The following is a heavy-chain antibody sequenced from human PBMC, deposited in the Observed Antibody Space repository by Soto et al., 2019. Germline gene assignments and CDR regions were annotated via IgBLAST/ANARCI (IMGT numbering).Heavy chain of an antibody. CDR1: GYTFTIYS. Sequence: ASVKVSCKASGYTFTIYSMHWVRQAPGQRLEWMGWINAGNGNTKYSQKFQGRVTITRDTSASTAYMELSSLRSEDTAVYYCARVPYDFWSGYYAAFDIWGQGTMVTVSS. CDR2: INAGNGNT. V-gene: IGHV1-3*01. J-gene: IGHJ3*02. CDR3: ARVPYDFWSGYYAAFDI. D-gene: IGHD3-3*01.